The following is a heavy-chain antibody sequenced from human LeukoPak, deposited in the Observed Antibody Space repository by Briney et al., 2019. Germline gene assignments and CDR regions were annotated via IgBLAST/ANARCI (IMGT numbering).Heavy chain of an antibody. J-gene: IGHJ4*02. CDR2: ISSSGSPI. CDR3: AKALAYYYDTSGPFDY. D-gene: IGHD3-22*01. CDR1: GFTFSSYS. Sequence: PGGSLRLSCAASGFTFSSYSMNWVRQAPGKGLEWVSYISSSGSPIYYADPVKGRFTISRDNAKNSLYLQMNSLRVEDTAVYYCAKALAYYYDTSGPFDYWGQGILVTVSS. V-gene: IGHV3-48*04.